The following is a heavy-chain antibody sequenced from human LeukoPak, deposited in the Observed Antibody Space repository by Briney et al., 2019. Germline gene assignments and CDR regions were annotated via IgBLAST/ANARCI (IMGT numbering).Heavy chain of an antibody. CDR2: ISSSGSTI. CDR3: ARSVEMATILLDY. D-gene: IGHD5-24*01. J-gene: IGHJ4*02. V-gene: IGHV3-11*01. CDR1: GFTFSDYY. Sequence: PGGSLRLSCAASGFTFSDYYMSWIRQAPGKGLEWVSYISSSGSTIYYADSVKGRFTISRDNAKNSLYLQTNSLRAEDTAVYYCARSVEMATILLDYWGQGTLVTVSS.